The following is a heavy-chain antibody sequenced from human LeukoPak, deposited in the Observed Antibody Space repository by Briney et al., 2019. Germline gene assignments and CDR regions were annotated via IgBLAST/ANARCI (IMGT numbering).Heavy chain of an antibody. J-gene: IGHJ4*02. D-gene: IGHD3-22*01. CDR3: TTTTTYFYDSSDDF. Sequence: GGSLRLSCAASGFTFNNAWMTWVRQAPGKGLEWVGRIKSKNYGGTTDYAAPVKGRFTISRDDSKTMVYLQMNNLKAEDTAVYYCTTTTTYFYDSSDDFWGQGTLVTVSS. CDR2: IKSKNYGGTT. V-gene: IGHV3-15*01. CDR1: GFTFNNAW.